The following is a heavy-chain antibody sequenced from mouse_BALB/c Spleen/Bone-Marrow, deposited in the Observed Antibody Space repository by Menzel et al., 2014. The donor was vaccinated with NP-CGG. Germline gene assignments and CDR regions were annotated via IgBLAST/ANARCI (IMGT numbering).Heavy chain of an antibody. J-gene: IGHJ4*01. V-gene: IGHV1-4*01. CDR1: GYTFTTYT. CDR2: INPSSGYT. D-gene: IGHD2-1*01. Sequence: QVQLQQSGAELAGPGASVKMSCRASGYTFTTYTMHWVKQRPGQGLEWIGYINPSSGYTYYNQKFKDKATLTADKSSSAAYLQLSSLTSEDSAVYYCARVYGNYDAMDCWGQGTSVTVSS. CDR3: ARVYGNYDAMDC.